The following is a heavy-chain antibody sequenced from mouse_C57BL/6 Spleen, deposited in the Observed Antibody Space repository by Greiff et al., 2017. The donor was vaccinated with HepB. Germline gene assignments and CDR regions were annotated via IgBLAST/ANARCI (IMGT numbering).Heavy chain of an antibody. Sequence: EVQLQQSGPELVKPGASVKISCKASGYTFTDYYMNWVKQSHGKSLEWIGDINPNNGGTSYNQKFKGKATLTVDKSSSTAYMELRSLTSEDSAVYYCARRGYSLQAWFAYWGQGTLVTVSA. CDR3: ARRGYSLQAWFAY. D-gene: IGHD6-2*01. V-gene: IGHV1-26*01. CDR2: INPNNGGT. CDR1: GYTFTDYY. J-gene: IGHJ3*01.